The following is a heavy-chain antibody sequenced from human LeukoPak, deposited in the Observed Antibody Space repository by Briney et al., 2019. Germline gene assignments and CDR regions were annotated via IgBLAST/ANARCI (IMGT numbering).Heavy chain of an antibody. Sequence: SETLSLTCTVSGGSITSSTYYWGWIRQPPGKGLEWIGSTYYSGSTYYNPSLKSRVTISVDRSKNQFSLKLSSVTAADTAVYYXXRGDAVAAHFGDYWGQGALVTVSS. V-gene: IGHV4-39*07. J-gene: IGHJ4*02. D-gene: IGHD6-19*01. CDR2: TYYSGST. CDR3: XRGDAVAAHFGDY. CDR1: GGSITSSTYY.